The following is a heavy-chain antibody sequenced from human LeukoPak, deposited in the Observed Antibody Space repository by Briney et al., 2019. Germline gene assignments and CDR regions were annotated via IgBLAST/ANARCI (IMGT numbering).Heavy chain of an antibody. CDR3: ARLLIAAADYGRDY. D-gene: IGHD6-13*01. CDR1: GVSISTSGYY. Sequence: SETLSLTCSVSGVSISTSGYYWGWIRQSPGTGLEWIGSFSHNAGTYYNPPLRSRVTISVDKSKNQFSLKLSSVTAADTAVYYCARLLIAAADYGRDYWGQGTLVTVSS. CDR2: FSHNAGT. J-gene: IGHJ4*02. V-gene: IGHV4-39*07.